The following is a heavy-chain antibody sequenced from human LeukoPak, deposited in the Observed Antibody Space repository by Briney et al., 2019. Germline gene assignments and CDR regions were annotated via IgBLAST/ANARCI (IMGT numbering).Heavy chain of an antibody. V-gene: IGHV1-69*05. CDR3: ARIPGDIVVVVAATYYFDY. CDR1: GGTFISYA. CDR2: IIPIFGTA. Sequence: SVKVSCKASGGTFISYAISWVRQAPGQGLEWMGGIIPIFGTANYAQKLQGRVTMTTDTSTSTAYMELRSLRSDDTAVYYCARIPGDIVVVVAATYYFDYWGQGTLVTVSS. D-gene: IGHD2-15*01. J-gene: IGHJ4*02.